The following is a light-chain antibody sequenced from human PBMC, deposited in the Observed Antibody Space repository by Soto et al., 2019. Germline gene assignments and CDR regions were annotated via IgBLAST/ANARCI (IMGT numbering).Light chain of an antibody. V-gene: IGKV1-27*01. Sequence: DIQMTQSPSSLSASVGDRVTITCRASQGISNYLAWYQQKPGKVSKLLIYDASTLQSGVPSPFIGSGSATEDTIPTISRQPPEDVAYYCRKYNSGAPLTFGAGTKVDIK. J-gene: IGKJ4*01. CDR2: DAS. CDR3: RKYNSGAPLT. CDR1: QGISNY.